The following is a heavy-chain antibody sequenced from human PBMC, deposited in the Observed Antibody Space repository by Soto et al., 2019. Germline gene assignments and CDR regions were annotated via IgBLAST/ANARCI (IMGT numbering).Heavy chain of an antibody. J-gene: IGHJ4*02. Sequence: ASVKVSCKASGYTFTSYGISWVRQAPGQGREWMGWISAYNGNTNYAQKLQGRVTMTTDTSTSTAYMELRSLRSDDTAVYYCARVPPLNYDILTGYNPFDCLGQGTRVTVSS. CDR1: GYTFTSYG. V-gene: IGHV1-18*04. D-gene: IGHD3-9*01. CDR2: ISAYNGNT. CDR3: ARVPPLNYDILTGYNPFDC.